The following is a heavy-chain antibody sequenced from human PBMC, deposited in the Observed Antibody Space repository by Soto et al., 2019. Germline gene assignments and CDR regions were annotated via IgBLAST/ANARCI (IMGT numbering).Heavy chain of an antibody. Sequence: QVQLVESGGGVVQPGRSLRLSCAASGFTFSSYGMHWVRQAPGKGLEWVAVISYDGSNKYYADSVKGRFTISRDNSKTTLYLQMNSLRAEDTAVYYWAKERFDGYNPHYYYGMDVWGQGTTVTVSS. D-gene: IGHD5-12*01. CDR3: AKERFDGYNPHYYYGMDV. J-gene: IGHJ6*02. CDR1: GFTFSSYG. V-gene: IGHV3-30*18. CDR2: ISYDGSNK.